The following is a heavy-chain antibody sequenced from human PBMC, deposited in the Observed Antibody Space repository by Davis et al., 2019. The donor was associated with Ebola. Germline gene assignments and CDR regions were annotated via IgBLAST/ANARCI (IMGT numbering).Heavy chain of an antibody. J-gene: IGHJ3*02. D-gene: IGHD3-22*01. CDR3: ARDSTDYYDSSGHDACDI. CDR2: ISYDGSNK. V-gene: IGHV3-30-3*01. Sequence: GESLKISCAASGFTFSSYAMHWVRQAPGKGLEWVAVISYDGSNKYYADSVKGRFTISRDNSKNTLYLQMNSLRAEDTAVYYCARDSTDYYDSSGHDACDIWGQGTMVTVSS. CDR1: GFTFSSYA.